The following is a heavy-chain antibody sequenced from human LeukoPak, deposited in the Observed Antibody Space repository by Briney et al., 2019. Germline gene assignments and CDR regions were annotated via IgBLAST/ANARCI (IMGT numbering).Heavy chain of an antibody. V-gene: IGHV1-18*04. D-gene: IGHD6-13*01. CDR1: GYTFTSYG. Sequence: ASVKVSCKASGYTFTSYGISWVRQALGQGLEWMGWISAYNGNTNYAQKLQGRVTMTTDTSTSTAYMELRSLRSDDTAVYYCARVGPTYSSLRPNWFDPWGQGTLVTVSS. J-gene: IGHJ5*02. CDR3: ARVGPTYSSLRPNWFDP. CDR2: ISAYNGNT.